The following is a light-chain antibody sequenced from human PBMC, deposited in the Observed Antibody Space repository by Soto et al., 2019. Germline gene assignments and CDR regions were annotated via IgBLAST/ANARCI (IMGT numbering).Light chain of an antibody. J-gene: IGKJ1*01. V-gene: IGKV1-5*01. Sequence: TQSPFTMSASVGDRVTITCLAGQSISSWLASYHQHPGKAPKRLIYDAASLGRGVPSRFSGGCSWAYVCLAINSLRSCVLSALFSEQDYGYSQMVGQGTKVDIK. CDR1: QSISSW. CDR2: DAA. CDR3: EQDYGYSQM.